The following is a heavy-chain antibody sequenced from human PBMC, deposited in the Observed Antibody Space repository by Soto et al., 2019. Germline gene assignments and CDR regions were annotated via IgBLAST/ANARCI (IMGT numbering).Heavy chain of an antibody. CDR1: GFTFSSYA. CDR2: ISYDGSNK. Sequence: PGGSLRLSCAASGFTFSSYAMHWVRQAPGKGLEWVAVISYDGSNKYYADSVKGRFTISRDNSKNTLYLQMNSLRAEDTAVYYCARVPVRFLEWWEDYYYGMDVWGQGTTVTVSS. CDR3: ARVPVRFLEWWEDYYYGMDV. V-gene: IGHV3-30-3*01. J-gene: IGHJ6*02. D-gene: IGHD3-3*01.